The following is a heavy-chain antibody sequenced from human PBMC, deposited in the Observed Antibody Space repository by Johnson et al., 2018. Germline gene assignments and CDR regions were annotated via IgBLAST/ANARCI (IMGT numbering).Heavy chain of an antibody. CDR2: IYYDGSNK. D-gene: IGHD5-18*01. CDR1: GFTFSSYG. V-gene: IGHV3-33*01. CDR3: ARDLAAMAYYYYGMDV. J-gene: IGHJ6*02. Sequence: QVQLVQSGGGVVQPGRSLRLSCAASGFTFSSYGMNWVRQAPGKGLEWVAVIYYDGSNKYYADSVKGRFTISRDNSKNPLYLQMDSLKVEDTAVYYCARDLAAMAYYYYGMDVWGHGTTVTVSS.